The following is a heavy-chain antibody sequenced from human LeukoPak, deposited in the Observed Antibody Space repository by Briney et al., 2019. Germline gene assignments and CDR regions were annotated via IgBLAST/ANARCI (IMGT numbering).Heavy chain of an antibody. D-gene: IGHD6-19*01. V-gene: IGHV3-7*01. J-gene: IGHJ5*02. Sequence: GGSLRLSCVASGFTFSSYWMSWVRQAPGKGLEWVASIKQDGTEKYYLDSLEGRFTISRDNAKNSVHLQINRLRAEDTAVYYCARRGTIAVPVFWFDPWGQGTLVIVSS. CDR1: GFTFSSYW. CDR2: IKQDGTEK. CDR3: ARRGTIAVPVFWFDP.